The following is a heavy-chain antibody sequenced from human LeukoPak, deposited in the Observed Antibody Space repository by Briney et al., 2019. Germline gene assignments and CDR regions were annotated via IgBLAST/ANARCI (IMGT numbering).Heavy chain of an antibody. D-gene: IGHD2-2*01. CDR2: IRTTAEGAKYA. CDR1: GFSFTDYP. CDR3: ARGYCSRTSCEDFDY. V-gene: IGHV3-48*01. J-gene: IGHJ4*02. Sequence: QPGGSLRLSCATSGFSFTDYPMNWVRQAPGKGLEWISNIRTTAEGAKYAYYADSVKGRVTISRDDGKNTLYLHMNSLRAEDTAVFYCARGYCSRTSCEDFDYWGQGTLVTVSS.